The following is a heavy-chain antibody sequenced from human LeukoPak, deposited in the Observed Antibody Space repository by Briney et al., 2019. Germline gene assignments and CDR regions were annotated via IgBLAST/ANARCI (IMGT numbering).Heavy chain of an antibody. V-gene: IGHV4-39*07. CDR1: GGSISSSSYY. D-gene: IGHD2-8*01. J-gene: IGHJ6*03. CDR3: ARVPMAPSSYYYYMDV. Sequence: SETLSLTCTVSGGSISSSSYYWGWIRQPPGKGLEWIGGIYYSGSTYYNPSLESRVTISVDTSKNQFSLKLYSVTAADTAVYYCARVPMAPSSYYYYMDVWGKGTTVTVSS. CDR2: IYYSGST.